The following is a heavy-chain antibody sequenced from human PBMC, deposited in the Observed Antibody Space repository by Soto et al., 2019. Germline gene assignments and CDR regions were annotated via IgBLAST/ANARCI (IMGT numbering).Heavy chain of an antibody. CDR2: IYTSGST. CDR3: ARMGDDFWNYGMDV. J-gene: IGHJ6*02. CDR1: GGSISSYY. V-gene: IGHV4-4*07. Sequence: PSETLSLTCTVSGGSISSYYWSWIRQPAGKGLEWIGRIYTSGSTNYNPFLKSRVTMSVDTSKNQFSLKLSSVTAADTAVYYCARMGDDFWNYGMDVWGQGTTVTVSS. D-gene: IGHD3-3*01.